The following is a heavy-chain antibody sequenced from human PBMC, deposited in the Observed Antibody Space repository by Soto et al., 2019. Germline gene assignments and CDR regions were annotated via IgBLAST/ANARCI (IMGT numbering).Heavy chain of an antibody. CDR3: ARPAGKYRSGWSGEDVI. V-gene: IGHV3-30*03. CDR1: GFTFSSYG. Sequence: PGGSLRLSCVASGFTFSSYGMHWVRQAPGKGLEWVAVIAYDGSNKYYADSVKGRFTISRDNSKNTLFLQMNSLRAEDTAVYYCARPAGKYRSGWSGEDVIWGQGTLVTVSS. CDR2: IAYDGSNK. D-gene: IGHD6-19*01. J-gene: IGHJ4*02.